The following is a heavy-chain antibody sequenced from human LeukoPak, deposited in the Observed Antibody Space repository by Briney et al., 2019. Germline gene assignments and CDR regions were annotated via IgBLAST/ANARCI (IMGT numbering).Heavy chain of an antibody. V-gene: IGHV3-23*01. D-gene: IGHD3-10*01. CDR3: AKSSLYYYGSGATIDY. Sequence: GGSLRLSCAASGFTFSSYAMSWVRQAPGKGLEWVSAISGSGGSTYYADSVKGRFTISRDNSKNTLYLQMNSLRAEDTAVYYCAKSSLYYYGSGATIDYWGQGTLVTVSS. CDR2: ISGSGGST. CDR1: GFTFSSYA. J-gene: IGHJ4*02.